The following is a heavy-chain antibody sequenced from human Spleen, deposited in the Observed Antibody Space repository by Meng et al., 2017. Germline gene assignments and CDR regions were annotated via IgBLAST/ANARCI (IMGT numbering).Heavy chain of an antibody. D-gene: IGHD1-1*01. CDR2: INTDGSTT. J-gene: IGHJ1*01. CDR1: GFTFSGHG. Sequence: EVPLVESGGGLVQPGGFLRLSCAASGFTFSGHGMDWVRQAPGKGLVWVSSINTDGSTTTYADSVKGRFTISRDNAKNTLYLQMNSLRAEDTAVYYCTNDRLNHWGQGTLVTVSS. CDR3: TNDRLNH. V-gene: IGHV3-74*01.